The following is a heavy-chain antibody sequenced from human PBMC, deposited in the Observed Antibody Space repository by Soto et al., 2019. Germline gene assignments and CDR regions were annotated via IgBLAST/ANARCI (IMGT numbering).Heavy chain of an antibody. D-gene: IGHD2-15*01. CDR1: GGTFSSYA. CDR3: ARGRYCSGGSCHNYYYYGMDV. J-gene: IGHJ6*02. V-gene: IGHV1-69*12. CDR2: IIPIFGTA. Sequence: QVQLVQSGAEVKKPGSSVKVSCKASGGTFSSYAISWVRQAPGQGLEWMGGIIPIFGTANYAQKFQGRVTITADESTSTAYMKLSSLRSEDTAVYYCARGRYCSGGSCHNYYYYGMDVWGQGTTVTVSS.